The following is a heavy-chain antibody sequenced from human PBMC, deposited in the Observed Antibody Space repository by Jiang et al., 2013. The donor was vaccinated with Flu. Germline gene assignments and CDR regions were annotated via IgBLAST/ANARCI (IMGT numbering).Heavy chain of an antibody. Sequence: PGLVKPSETLSLTCTVSGGSISSYYWSWIRQPPGKGLEWIGYIYYSGSTNYNPSLKSRVTISVDTSKNQFSLKLSPVTAADTAVYYCARDTGTTGVDYWGQGTLVTVSS. CDR1: GGSISSYY. J-gene: IGHJ4*02. V-gene: IGHV4-59*01. CDR2: IYYSGST. D-gene: IGHD1-7*01. CDR3: ARDTGTTGVDY.